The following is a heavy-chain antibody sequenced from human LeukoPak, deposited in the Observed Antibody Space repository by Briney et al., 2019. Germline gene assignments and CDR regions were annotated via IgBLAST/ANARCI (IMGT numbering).Heavy chain of an antibody. CDR2: IYYSGST. D-gene: IGHD1-26*01. CDR3: ARGTLVGAIYNWFDP. V-gene: IGHV4-59*01. J-gene: IGHJ5*02. Sequence: SETLSLTCTVSGGSISTYYWSWIRQPPGKGLEWIGYIYYSGSTNYNPSLKSRVTISVDTSKNQFSLKLSSVTAAGTAVYYCARGTLVGAIYNWFDPWGQGTLVTVSS. CDR1: GGSISTYY.